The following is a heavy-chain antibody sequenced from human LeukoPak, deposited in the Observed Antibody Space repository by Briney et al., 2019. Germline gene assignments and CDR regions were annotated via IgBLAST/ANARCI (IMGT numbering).Heavy chain of an antibody. CDR3: ARGQHGRDYGGNPQLFDY. D-gene: IGHD4-23*01. J-gene: IGHJ4*02. Sequence: PGGSLRLSCAASGFTFSSYSMNWVRQAPGKGLEWVSYISSSSSTIYYADSVKGRFTISRDNAKNSLYLQMNSLRAEDTAVYYCARGQHGRDYGGNPQLFDYWGQGTLVTVSS. V-gene: IGHV3-48*01. CDR2: ISSSSSTI. CDR1: GFTFSSYS.